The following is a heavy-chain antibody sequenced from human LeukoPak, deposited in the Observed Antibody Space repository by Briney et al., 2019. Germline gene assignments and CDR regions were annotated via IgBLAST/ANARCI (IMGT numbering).Heavy chain of an antibody. Sequence: PGGSLRLSCAASGFTFSRYWMSWVRQAPGKGLEWVANIKQDGSEKYYVDSVKGRFTISRDNAKNSLYLQMNSLRAEDTAVYYCASLDYDSPPDYWGQGTLVTVSS. J-gene: IGHJ4*02. V-gene: IGHV3-7*01. D-gene: IGHD3-22*01. CDR2: IKQDGSEK. CDR1: GFTFSRYW. CDR3: ASLDYDSPPDY.